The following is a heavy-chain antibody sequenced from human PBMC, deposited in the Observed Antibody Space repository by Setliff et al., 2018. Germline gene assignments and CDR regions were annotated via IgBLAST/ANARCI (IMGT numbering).Heavy chain of an antibody. J-gene: IGHJ4*02. D-gene: IGHD3-9*01. V-gene: IGHV3-15*07. CDR3: ATGLGQYFDY. CDR2: IRTKTDGGTA. Sequence: GSLRLSCAASGFTFSNAWMNWVRQAPGKGLEWVGRIRTKTDGGTADYAAPVKGRFIISRDDSKNLVFLQMNSLETEDTAVYYCATGLGQYFDYWGQGSLVTVSS. CDR1: GFTFSNAW.